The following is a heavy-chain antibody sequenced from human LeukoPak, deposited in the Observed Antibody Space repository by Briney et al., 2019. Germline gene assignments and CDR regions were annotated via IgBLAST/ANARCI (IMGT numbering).Heavy chain of an antibody. Sequence: PSETLSLTCAVYGGSFSGYYWSWIRQPPGKGLEWIGEINHSGSTNYNPSLKSRVTISVDTSKNQFSLKLSSVTAADTAVYYCARRQYSGSYSFDYWGQGTLVTVSS. V-gene: IGHV4-34*01. J-gene: IGHJ4*02. D-gene: IGHD1-26*01. CDR1: GGSFSGYY. CDR3: ARRQYSGSYSFDY. CDR2: INHSGST.